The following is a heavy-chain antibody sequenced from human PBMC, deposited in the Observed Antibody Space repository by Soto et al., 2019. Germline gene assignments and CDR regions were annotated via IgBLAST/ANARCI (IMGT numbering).Heavy chain of an antibody. CDR3: AGHSSPPP. V-gene: IGHV3-30*03. Sequence: QVQLVESGGGVVQPGRSLRLSCAASGFTFSSYGMHWVRQAPGKGLEWVAVISYDGSNKYYADSVKGRFTISRDNSKNPLYLQMNSLRAEDTAVYYCAGHSSPPPWGQGTLVTVSS. CDR1: GFTFSSYG. CDR2: ISYDGSNK. D-gene: IGHD6-13*01. J-gene: IGHJ5*02.